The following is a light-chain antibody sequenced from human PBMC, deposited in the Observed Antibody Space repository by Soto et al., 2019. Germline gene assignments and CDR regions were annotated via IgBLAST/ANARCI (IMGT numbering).Light chain of an antibody. Sequence: EIVMTQSPATLSVSPGERATLSCRASQSVSSNLAWYQQKPGQAPRLLIYDASTKATGIPARFSGSGSGTEFTLTISSLQSEDFAVDYCQQYNNWPPAITFGPGTKVDIK. CDR1: QSVSSN. V-gene: IGKV3-15*01. CDR3: QQYNNWPPAIT. J-gene: IGKJ3*01. CDR2: DAS.